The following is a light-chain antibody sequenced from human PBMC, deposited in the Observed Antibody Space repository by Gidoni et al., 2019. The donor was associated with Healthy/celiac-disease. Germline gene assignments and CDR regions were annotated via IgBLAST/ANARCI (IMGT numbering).Light chain of an antibody. CDR2: DAS. Sequence: DIQMTQSPSSLSASVGDRVTITCQASQDISNYLNWYQRKPGKAPKLLIYDASNLETGVPSRFSGSGSGTDFTFTISSLQPEDIATYYCQQYDNLPRTFGGGTKVEIK. CDR3: QQYDNLPRT. J-gene: IGKJ4*01. CDR1: QDISNY. V-gene: IGKV1-33*01.